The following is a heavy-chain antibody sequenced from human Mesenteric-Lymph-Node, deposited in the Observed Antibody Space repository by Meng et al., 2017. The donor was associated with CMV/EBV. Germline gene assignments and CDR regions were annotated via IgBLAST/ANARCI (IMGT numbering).Heavy chain of an antibody. D-gene: IGHD2-2*02. V-gene: IGHV3-7*01. J-gene: IGHJ5*02. CDR3: ARGLEDIVVVPAAIRSWFDP. CDR2: IKQDGTET. Sequence: GESLKISCAASGFTFSTFWMSWVRQAPGKGLEWVANIKQDGTETYYLDSVKGRFTISRDNAKKSLHLQMNSLRAEDTAVYYCARGLEDIVVVPAAIRSWFDPWGQGTLVTVSS. CDR1: GFTFSTFW.